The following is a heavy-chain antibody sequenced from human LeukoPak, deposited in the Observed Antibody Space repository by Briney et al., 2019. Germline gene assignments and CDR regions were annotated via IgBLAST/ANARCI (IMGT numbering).Heavy chain of an antibody. CDR2: IYYSGGT. D-gene: IGHD3-22*01. V-gene: IGHV4-59*01. CDR1: GGSISRYY. CDR3: ARSRRVYYYDSSGQYYFDY. J-gene: IGHJ4*02. Sequence: SETLSLTCTGAGGSISRYYWSWVRQPPGRGLEWIGYIYYSGGTKYNPPLKSRVTISVDPSKNQFSLKLSSVTAADTAVYYCARSRRVYYYDSSGQYYFDYWGQGTLVSVSS.